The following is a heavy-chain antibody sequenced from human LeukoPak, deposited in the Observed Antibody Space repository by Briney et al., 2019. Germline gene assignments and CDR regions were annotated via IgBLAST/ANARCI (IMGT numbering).Heavy chain of an antibody. J-gene: IGHJ4*02. CDR3: ARDQVPSGGFSVDY. CDR2: INPNSGGT. D-gene: IGHD2-15*01. Sequence: AASVKVSCKASGYTFTGYYMHWVRQAPGQGLEWMGWINPNSGGTNYAQKFQGRVTMTRDTSISTAYMELSRLRSDDTAVYYCARDQVPSGGFSVDYWGQGTLVTVSS. CDR1: GYTFTGYY. V-gene: IGHV1-2*02.